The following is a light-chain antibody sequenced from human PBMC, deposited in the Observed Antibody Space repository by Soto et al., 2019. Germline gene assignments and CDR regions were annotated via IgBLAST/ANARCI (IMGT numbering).Light chain of an antibody. CDR1: QSVNSH. CDR3: QQYNSWPRT. J-gene: IGKJ1*01. CDR2: GAS. Sequence: EIVMTQSPATLSGSPGERATLSCRASQSVNSHLAWYHQKPGQAPRLLIYGASTRATGIPARFSGSGSGTEFTLTISSLQPEDVAVYFCQQYNSWPRTFGQGTKVEVK. V-gene: IGKV3-15*01.